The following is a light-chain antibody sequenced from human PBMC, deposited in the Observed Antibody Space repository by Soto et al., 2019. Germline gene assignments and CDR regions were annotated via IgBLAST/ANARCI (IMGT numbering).Light chain of an antibody. V-gene: IGKV1-39*01. Sequence: DIQMSQSPSYLPASVGDRVTSTCRASQSISSYLNWYQQKPGKAPKLLIYAASTLQSGVPPRFSGSGSGTDFTLTISSLQPEDFATYYCQQSYSTPPGTVGPGTKVEIK. CDR3: QQSYSTPPGT. CDR2: AAS. J-gene: IGKJ3*01. CDR1: QSISSY.